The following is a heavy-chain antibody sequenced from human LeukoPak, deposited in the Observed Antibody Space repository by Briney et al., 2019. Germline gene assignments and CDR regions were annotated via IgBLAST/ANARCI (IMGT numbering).Heavy chain of an antibody. CDR1: GGSIRSSYYY. CDR2: IYHSGST. D-gene: IGHD1-26*01. CDR3: ARVSSGATTVDY. Sequence: SETLSLTCTVSGGSIRSSYYYWGWIRQPPGKGLEWIGEIYHSGSTNYNPSLKSRVTISVDKSKNQFSLKLSSVTAADTAVYYCARVSSGATTVDYWGQGTLVTVSS. J-gene: IGHJ4*02. V-gene: IGHV4-39*07.